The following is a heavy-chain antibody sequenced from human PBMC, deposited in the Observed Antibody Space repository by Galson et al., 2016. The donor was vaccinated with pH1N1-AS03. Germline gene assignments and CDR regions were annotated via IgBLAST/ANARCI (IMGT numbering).Heavy chain of an antibody. Sequence: SLRLSCAASGFTFSSHGMHWVRQTPGKGLEWVAVIWHDGSEKYYAGSVKGRFTISRDNSKNTLYLQMNSLRAEDTAAYYCARDRHYYDYIWGTYRYDWYFDLWGRGTLVTVSS. CDR1: GFTFSSHG. V-gene: IGHV3-33*01. D-gene: IGHD3-16*02. CDR3: ARDRHYYDYIWGTYRYDWYFDL. J-gene: IGHJ2*01. CDR2: IWHDGSEK.